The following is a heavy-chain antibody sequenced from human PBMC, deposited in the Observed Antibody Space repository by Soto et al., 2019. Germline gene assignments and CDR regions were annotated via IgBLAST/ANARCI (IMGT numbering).Heavy chain of an antibody. CDR3: ARDNTIFGVVITPIFDY. CDR1: GFTLSSYS. D-gene: IGHD3-3*01. J-gene: IGHJ4*02. Sequence: GGSLRLSCAASGFTLSSYSMNWVCQATGKGLEWVSSISSNSSYIYYADSVKGRFTISRDNAKNSLYLQMNSLRAEDTAVYYCARDNTIFGVVITPIFDYWGQGTLVTVSS. CDR2: ISSNSSYI. V-gene: IGHV3-21*01.